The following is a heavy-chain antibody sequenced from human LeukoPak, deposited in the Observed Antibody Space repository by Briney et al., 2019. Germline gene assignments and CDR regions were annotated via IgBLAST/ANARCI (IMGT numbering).Heavy chain of an antibody. Sequence: SETLSLTCTVSGGSISSSSYYWGWIRQPPGKGLEWIGSIYYSGSTYYNPSLKSRVTISADTSKNQFSLKMRSVTAADTAFYYCARDLYDSTTQHHPPHFDSWGQGTLVTVSS. D-gene: IGHD2/OR15-2a*01. CDR2: IYYSGST. CDR1: GGSISSSSYY. V-gene: IGHV4-39*07. CDR3: ARDLYDSTTQHHPPHFDS. J-gene: IGHJ4*02.